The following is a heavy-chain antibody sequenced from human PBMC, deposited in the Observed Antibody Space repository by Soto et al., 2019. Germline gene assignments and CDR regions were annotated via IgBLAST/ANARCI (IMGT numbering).Heavy chain of an antibody. V-gene: IGHV3-53*01. J-gene: IGHJ4*02. CDR3: AKDQDIAVAGTGYYFDY. CDR2: IYSGGST. CDR1: GFTVSSNY. Sequence: GGSLRLSCAASGFTVSSNYMSWVRQAPGKGLEWVSVIYSGGSTYYADSVKGRFTISRDNSKNTLYLQMNSLRAEDTAVYYCAKDQDIAVAGTGYYFDYWGQGTLVTVSS. D-gene: IGHD6-19*01.